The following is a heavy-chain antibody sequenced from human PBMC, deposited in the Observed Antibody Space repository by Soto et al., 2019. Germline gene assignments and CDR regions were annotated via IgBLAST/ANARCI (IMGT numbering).Heavy chain of an antibody. Sequence: QVQVQESGPGLVKPSQTLSLTCNVSGDSVSSGGYYWSWIRQHPGKGLEWIGYIYYRGNTYYNPSLKSRVTISLDTSKNQVSLKMNSVTAADTAVYYCAREREIPGSGMDVWGQGTTVTVSS. V-gene: IGHV4-31*03. J-gene: IGHJ6*02. CDR1: GDSVSSGGYY. D-gene: IGHD1-26*01. CDR3: AREREIPGSGMDV. CDR2: IYYRGNT.